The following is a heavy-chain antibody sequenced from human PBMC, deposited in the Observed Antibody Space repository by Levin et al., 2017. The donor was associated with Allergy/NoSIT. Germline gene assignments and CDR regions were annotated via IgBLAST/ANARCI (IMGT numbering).Heavy chain of an antibody. V-gene: IGHV3-30*03. CDR1: GLSFSSFG. CDR2: ITSDGNNT. J-gene: IGHJ6*02. Sequence: GGSLRLSCEASGLSFSSFGMHWVRQAPGKGLEWVALITSDGNNTYLADSVKGRFSISRDNSKNTLYLQMNSLRAEDMAVYYCASRGDMDAWGQGTTVTVSS. CDR3: ASRGDMDA.